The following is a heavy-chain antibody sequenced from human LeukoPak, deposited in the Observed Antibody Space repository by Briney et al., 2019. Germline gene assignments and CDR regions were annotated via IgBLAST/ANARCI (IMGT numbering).Heavy chain of an antibody. CDR2: IIPIFGTA. Sequence: SAKVSCKASGGTFSSYAISWVRQAPGQGLEWMGGIIPIFGTANYAQKFQGRVTITADESTSTAYMELSSLRSEDTAVYYCARGCSGGSCHNDYYYYGMDVWGKGTTVTVSS. D-gene: IGHD2-15*01. CDR1: GGTFSSYA. CDR3: ARGCSGGSCHNDYYYYGMDV. V-gene: IGHV1-69*13. J-gene: IGHJ6*04.